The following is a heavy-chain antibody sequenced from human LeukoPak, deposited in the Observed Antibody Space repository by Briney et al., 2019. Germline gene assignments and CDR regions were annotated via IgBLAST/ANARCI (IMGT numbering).Heavy chain of an antibody. CDR1: GGSISSYY. V-gene: IGHV4-59*08. Sequence: SETLSLTCTVSGGSISSYYWSWIRQPPGKGLEWIGYIYYSGSTNYNPSLKSRVTISVHTSKNQFSLKLSSVTAADTAVSYCARHGYSYGPYYYYGMDVWGQGTPVTVSS. CDR3: ARHGYSYGPYYYYGMDV. J-gene: IGHJ6*02. D-gene: IGHD5-18*01. CDR2: IYYSGST.